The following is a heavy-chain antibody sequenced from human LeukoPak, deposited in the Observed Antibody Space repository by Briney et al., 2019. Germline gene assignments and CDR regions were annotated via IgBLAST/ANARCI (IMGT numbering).Heavy chain of an antibody. J-gene: IGHJ5*02. D-gene: IGHD2-15*01. Sequence: GGSLRLSCAASGFAFRTYGMHWVRQAPGKGLEWVATIWYDGGNKYYADSVKGRFTISRDNSKNTLYLQINSLRVEDTALYYCVRDYSKRDGPDNWFDPWGQGTLVTVSS. CDR2: IWYDGGNK. CDR1: GFAFRTYG. V-gene: IGHV3-33*01. CDR3: VRDYSKRDGPDNWFDP.